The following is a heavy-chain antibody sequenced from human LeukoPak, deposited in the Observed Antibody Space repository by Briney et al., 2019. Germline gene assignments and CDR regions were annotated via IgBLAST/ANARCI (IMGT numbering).Heavy chain of an antibody. V-gene: IGHV4-34*01. CDR2: INHSGST. CDR3: ARVSERWPHNDY. J-gene: IGHJ4*02. D-gene: IGHD5-24*01. CDR1: GGSFSGYY. Sequence: SETLSLTCAVYGGSFSGYYWSWIRQPPGKGLEWIGEINHSGSTNYNPSLKSRVTISVDTSKNQFFLKLSSVTAADTAVYYCARVSERWPHNDYWGQGTLVTVSS.